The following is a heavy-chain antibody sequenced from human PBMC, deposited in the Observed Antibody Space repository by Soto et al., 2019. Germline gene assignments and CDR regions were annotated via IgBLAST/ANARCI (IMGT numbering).Heavy chain of an antibody. D-gene: IGHD6-6*01. CDR1: NGSISSSGYY. CDR3: AGGSSKSWFDP. J-gene: IGHJ5*02. V-gene: IGHV4-31*03. CDR2: IYYSGST. Sequence: QVQLQESGPGLAKPSQTLSLTCNVSNGSISSSGYYWSWIRQHPGQGLEWFGYIYYSGSTYYNPSLKSRVTISVDTSKNQFSLKLGSVTAADTAMYYCAGGSSKSWFDPWGQGTLVTVSS.